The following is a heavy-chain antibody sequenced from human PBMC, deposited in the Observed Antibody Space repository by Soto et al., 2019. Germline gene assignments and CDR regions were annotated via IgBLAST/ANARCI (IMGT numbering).Heavy chain of an antibody. D-gene: IGHD1-7*01. CDR1: GFTFSSYW. Sequence: GGSLRLSCAASGFTFSSYWMHWVRQAPGKGLMWVSRIHNDGSTTRYADSVKGRFTISRDNAKNTLYLQMSSLRVEDAAVYYCARDNWNSYWGQGTLVTVSS. CDR2: IHNDGSTT. CDR3: ARDNWNSY. J-gene: IGHJ4*01. V-gene: IGHV3-74*01.